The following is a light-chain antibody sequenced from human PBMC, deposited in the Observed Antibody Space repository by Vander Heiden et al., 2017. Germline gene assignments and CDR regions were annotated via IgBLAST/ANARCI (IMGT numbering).Light chain of an antibody. CDR2: QDR. CDR1: KLGDKF. Sequence: SYELTQPPSVSVPPGQAASITCSGDKLGDKFVSWYQHKPGQSPVLVMYQDRRRPSGIPDRFAASHSGNTATLTIGDIQAMDEADYYCQAWDSSILYVFGSGTKVTVL. V-gene: IGLV3-1*01. J-gene: IGLJ1*01. CDR3: QAWDSSILYV.